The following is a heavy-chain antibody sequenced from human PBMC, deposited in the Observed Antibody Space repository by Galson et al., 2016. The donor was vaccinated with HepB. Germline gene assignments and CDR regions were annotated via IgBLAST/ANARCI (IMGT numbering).Heavy chain of an antibody. J-gene: IGHJ6*02. Sequence: SLRLSCAASGFSVSNNYMSWVRQAPGKGLECVSVIHDDGSTNYADSVMGRFTISRDNSKNPLYLEMNSLRAEDVAVYYCARASGIRGIKGAMDVWGQGTTVSVSS. CDR2: IHDDGST. V-gene: IGHV3-53*01. D-gene: IGHD3-10*01. CDR3: ARASGIRGIKGAMDV. CDR1: GFSVSNNY.